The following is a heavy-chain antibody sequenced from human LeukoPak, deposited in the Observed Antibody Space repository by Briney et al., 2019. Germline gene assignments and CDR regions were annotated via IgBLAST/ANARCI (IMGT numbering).Heavy chain of an antibody. CDR1: GFTFSSYS. D-gene: IGHD1-7*01. CDR2: ISSSSSYI. J-gene: IGHJ4*02. CDR3: ARVLGGTLDQGGFDY. Sequence: GSLRLSCAASGFTFSSYSMNWVRQAPGKGLEWVSSISSSSSYIYYADSVKGRFTISRDNAKNSLYLQVNSLRAEDTAVYYCARVLGGTLDQGGFDYWGQGTLVTVSS. V-gene: IGHV3-21*01.